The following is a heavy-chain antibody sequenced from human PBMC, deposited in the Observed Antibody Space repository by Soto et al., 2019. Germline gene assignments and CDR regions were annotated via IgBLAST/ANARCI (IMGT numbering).Heavy chain of an antibody. J-gene: IGHJ3*01. Sequence: SGPTLVNPTQTLTLTCTFSGFSLSTSAVGVGWIRQPPGKALEWLGHIYYSGSTYYNPSLKSRVTMSVDTSKNQFSLKLSSVTAADTAVYYCARGAPYCGGDCYSVWG. CDR3: ARGAPYCGGDCYSV. V-gene: IGHV4-31*03. CDR1: GFSLSTSAVG. CDR2: IYYSGST. D-gene: IGHD2-21*02.